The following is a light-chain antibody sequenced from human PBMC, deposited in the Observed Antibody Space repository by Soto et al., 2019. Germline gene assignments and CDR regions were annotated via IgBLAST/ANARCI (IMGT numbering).Light chain of an antibody. CDR1: QSVSIN. CDR2: GAS. J-gene: IGKJ1*01. CDR3: HQYNNWPPGT. V-gene: IGKV3-15*01. Sequence: EIVMTQSPATLSVSPGERATLSCRASQSVSINLAWYQQKPGQAPRLLIYGASTRATAIPARFSGSGSGTEFTLTISSLQSEDFAVYYCHQYNNWPPGTFGQGTKVEIK.